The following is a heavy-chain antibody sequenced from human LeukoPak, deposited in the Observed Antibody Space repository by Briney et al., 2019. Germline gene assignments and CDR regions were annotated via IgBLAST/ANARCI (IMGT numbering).Heavy chain of an antibody. J-gene: IGHJ4*02. V-gene: IGHV4-4*07. CDR3: ARDGLYSYGYSYFDF. CDR1: GVSISTYH. Sequence: SETLSLTCTVSGVSISTYHWSWIRQPAGKGLEWIGRIHTSGSTNYDPSFKSRVTMSVDTSKNHFSLNVRSATAADTAVYYCARDGLYSYGYSYFDFWGQGTLVTVSS. D-gene: IGHD5-18*01. CDR2: IHTSGST.